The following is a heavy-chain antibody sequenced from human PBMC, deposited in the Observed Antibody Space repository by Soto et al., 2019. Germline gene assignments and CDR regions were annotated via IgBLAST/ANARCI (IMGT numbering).Heavy chain of an antibody. V-gene: IGHV3-23*01. CDR1: GFTFSSYA. J-gene: IGHJ3*02. Sequence: GGSLRLSCAASGFTFSSYAMSWVRQAPGKGLEWVSAISGSGGSTYYADSVKGRFTISRDNSKNTLYLQMNSLRAEDTAVYYCAKGGPRITMIPRAFDIWGQGTMVTVSS. CDR2: ISGSGGST. D-gene: IGHD3-22*01. CDR3: AKGGPRITMIPRAFDI.